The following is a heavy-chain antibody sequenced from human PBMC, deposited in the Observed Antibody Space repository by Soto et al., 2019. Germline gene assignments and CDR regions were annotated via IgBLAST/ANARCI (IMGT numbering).Heavy chain of an antibody. CDR2: IDSRGRTL. CDR1: GFTFTDYS. Sequence: LRLSCAASGFTFTDYSMSWIRQAPGKGLEWLAFIDSRGRTLSYADSVKGRFTISRDNAKNSLYLQMHSLRADDTAVYYCARQAARNYIDSWGQGDVVTVSS. V-gene: IGHV3-11*01. CDR3: ARQAARNYIDS. J-gene: IGHJ4*02. D-gene: IGHD6-6*01.